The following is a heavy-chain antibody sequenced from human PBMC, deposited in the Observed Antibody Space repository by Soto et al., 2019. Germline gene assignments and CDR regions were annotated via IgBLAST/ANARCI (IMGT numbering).Heavy chain of an antibody. CDR3: NVNIVATVVCY. CDR1: GFTFSDSA. J-gene: IGHJ4*02. D-gene: IGHD5-12*01. Sequence: EVQLVESGGGLVQPGGSLKLSCAASGFTFSDSAIHWDRQASGKGLEWVGRIRNKVNSYATAYAASVKGRFTISRDDSKNTAYLQMSSLYTEDTAVYYCNVNIVATVVCYWGQGTLVTVSS. CDR2: IRNKVNSYAT. V-gene: IGHV3-73*01.